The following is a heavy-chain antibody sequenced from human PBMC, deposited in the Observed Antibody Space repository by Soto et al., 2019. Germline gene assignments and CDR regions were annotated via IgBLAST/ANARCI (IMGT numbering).Heavy chain of an antibody. J-gene: IGHJ6*02. Sequence: EVQLLESGGRLVQPGGYLRLSCAASGFTFSTYAMSWVRQAPGKGLEWVSSLSTSGDITYYADSVKGRFTISRDNSKNTLFLPISSLRAEDTALYSCPRGDSGGSGSTASHYYSGLDVWGQGTTVTVSS. D-gene: IGHD3-22*01. CDR1: GFTFSTYA. V-gene: IGHV3-23*01. CDR2: LSTSGDIT. CDR3: PRGDSGGSGSTASHYYSGLDV.